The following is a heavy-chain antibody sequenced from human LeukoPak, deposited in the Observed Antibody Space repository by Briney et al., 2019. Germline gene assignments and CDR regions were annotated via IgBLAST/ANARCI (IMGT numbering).Heavy chain of an antibody. Sequence: SETLSLTCTVSGGSISSYYWSWIRQPPGKGLEWIGEINHSGSTNYNPSLKSRVTISVDTSKNQFSLKLSSVTAADTAVYYCARSPRFGRSRYNIVVVPAGVGYYFDYWGQGTLVTVSS. J-gene: IGHJ4*02. V-gene: IGHV4-34*01. CDR2: INHSGST. CDR3: ARSPRFGRSRYNIVVVPAGVGYYFDY. CDR1: GGSISSYY. D-gene: IGHD2-2*01.